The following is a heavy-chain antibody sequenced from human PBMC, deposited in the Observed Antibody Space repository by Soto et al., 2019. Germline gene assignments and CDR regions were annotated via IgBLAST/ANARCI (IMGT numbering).Heavy chain of an antibody. D-gene: IGHD3-9*01. CDR2: ISGSGAST. CDR3: AHFDWFIDY. V-gene: IGHV3-23*01. J-gene: IGHJ4*02. Sequence: GGSLRVSCAASGLTFSSYAMSWVRQAPGKGLEWVSAISGSGASTYYADSVKGRFTISRDNSKNTLYLQMNSLRAEDTAVYYCAHFDWFIDYWGQGTLVTVSS. CDR1: GLTFSSYA.